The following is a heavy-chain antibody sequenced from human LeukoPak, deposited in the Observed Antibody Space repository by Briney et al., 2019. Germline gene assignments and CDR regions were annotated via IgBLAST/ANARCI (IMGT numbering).Heavy chain of an antibody. J-gene: IGHJ4*02. Sequence: ASVKVSCKASGYTFTSNYIHWVRPAPGQGLEWMGMIYPRDGSTSYAQKFQGRVTVTRDTSTSTVHMELSGLRSEDTAVYYCARDQEGFDYWGQGTLVTVSS. V-gene: IGHV1-46*01. CDR3: ARDQEGFDY. CDR2: IYPRDGST. CDR1: GYTFTSNY.